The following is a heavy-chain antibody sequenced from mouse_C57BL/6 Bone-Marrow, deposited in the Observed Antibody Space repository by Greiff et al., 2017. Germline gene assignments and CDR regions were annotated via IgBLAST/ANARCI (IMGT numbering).Heavy chain of an antibody. CDR3: ARERYYYGSSFYWYFDV. J-gene: IGHJ1*03. V-gene: IGHV1-7*01. CDR2: INPSSGYT. D-gene: IGHD1-1*01. Sequence: VQLQQSGAELAKPGASVKLSCKASGYTFTSYWMHWVKQRPGQGLEWIGYINPSSGYTKYNQKFKDKATLTVNKSSSTAYMELRSLTSEDSAVYYCARERYYYGSSFYWYFDVWGTGTTVTVSS. CDR1: GYTFTSYW.